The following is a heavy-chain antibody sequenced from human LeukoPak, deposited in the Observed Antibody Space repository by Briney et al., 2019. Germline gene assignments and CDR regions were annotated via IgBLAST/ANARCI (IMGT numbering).Heavy chain of an antibody. Sequence: PGGSLRLSCAASGFTVSTNYMSWVRQAPGKGLEWVSVIYSGGITYYADSEKGRFTISRHDSKNTVYLQMNSLTAEDTALYYCARVAPGYTYAYGAPYYFDNWGQGTLVTVSS. D-gene: IGHD5-18*01. V-gene: IGHV3-53*04. CDR2: IYSGGIT. J-gene: IGHJ4*02. CDR1: GFTVSTNY. CDR3: ARVAPGYTYAYGAPYYFDN.